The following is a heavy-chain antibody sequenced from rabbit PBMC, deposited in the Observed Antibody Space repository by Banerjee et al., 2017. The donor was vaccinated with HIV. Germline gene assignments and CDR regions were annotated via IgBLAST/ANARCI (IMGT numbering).Heavy chain of an antibody. CDR2: IGAGSGAT. CDR1: YW. V-gene: IGHV1S45*01. Sequence: YWICWVRQAPEKGLEWIGCIGAGSGATYYATWAKGRFTISKTSSTTVTLQMTSLTAADTATYFCARYDGGSGYFKLWGSGTLVTVS. D-gene: IGHD1-1*01. J-gene: IGHJ4*01. CDR3: ARYDGGSGYFKL.